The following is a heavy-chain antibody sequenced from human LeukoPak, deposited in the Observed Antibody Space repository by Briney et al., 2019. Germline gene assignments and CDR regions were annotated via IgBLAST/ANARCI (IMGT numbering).Heavy chain of an antibody. D-gene: IGHD2-2*01. CDR2: IYASGSA. J-gene: IGHJ3*02. Sequence: SETLSLTCTVSGGSINSYYWSWIRQPAGRALEWIGRIYASGSANSYNPSLKSRVTMSVDTSKNQFSLMMSSVTAADTAVYYCARGPCNSTSCQRRDAFGMWGQGTVVTVSS. V-gene: IGHV4-4*07. CDR1: GGSINSYY. CDR3: ARGPCNSTSCQRRDAFGM.